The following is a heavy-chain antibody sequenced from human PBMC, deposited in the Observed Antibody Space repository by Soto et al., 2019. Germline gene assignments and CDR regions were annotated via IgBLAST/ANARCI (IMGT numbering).Heavy chain of an antibody. CDR1: GHSLSSGGYY. CDR3: ARDWGSSGWPN. Sequence: SETLSLTCTVSGHSLSSGGYYWSWIRQHPGKGLEWVGYIYFTGSTLYNPSLKSRLAMSLDTSKNQFSLRLGSVTAADTAIYYCARDWGSSGWPNWGPGTLVTVSS. D-gene: IGHD6-19*01. CDR2: IYFTGST. V-gene: IGHV4-31*03. J-gene: IGHJ4*02.